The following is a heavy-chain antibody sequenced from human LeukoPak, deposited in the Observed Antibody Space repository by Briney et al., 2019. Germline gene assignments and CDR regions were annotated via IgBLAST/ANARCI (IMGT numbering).Heavy chain of an antibody. J-gene: IGHJ4*02. CDR2: IYYSGST. V-gene: IGHV4-31*03. Sequence: SETLSLTCTVSGGSISCGGYYWSWIRQHPGKGLEWIGYIYYSGSTYYNPSLKSRVTISVDTSKNQFSLKLSSVTAADTAVYYCVRASGIAAAGGLFDYWGQGTLVTVSS. CDR1: GGSISCGGYY. CDR3: VRASGIAAAGGLFDY. D-gene: IGHD6-13*01.